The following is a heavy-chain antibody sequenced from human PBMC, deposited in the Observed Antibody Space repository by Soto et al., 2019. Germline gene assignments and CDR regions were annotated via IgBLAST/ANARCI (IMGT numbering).Heavy chain of an antibody. CDR2: IYYSGST. CDR3: ARSSSIAVYYYYMDV. V-gene: IGHV4-59*01. Sequence: SETLSLTCTVSGGSISSYYWSWIRQPPGKGLEWIGYIYYSGSTNYNPSLKSRVTISVDTSKNQFSLKLSSVTAADTAVYYCARSSSIAVYYYYMDVWGKATTVTVSS. D-gene: IGHD6-6*01. J-gene: IGHJ6*03. CDR1: GGSISSYY.